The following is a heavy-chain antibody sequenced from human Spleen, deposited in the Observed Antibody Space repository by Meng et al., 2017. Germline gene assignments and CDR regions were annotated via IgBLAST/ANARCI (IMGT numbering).Heavy chain of an antibody. CDR3: ARVLGYGSGSYFTHPLLNTYYYYGMDV. V-gene: IGHV4-34*01. Sequence: GSLRLSCAVYGGSFSGYYWSWIRQPPGKGLEWIGEINHSGSTYYNPSLKSRVTISVDTSKNQFSLKLSSVTAADTAVYYCARVLGYGSGSYFTHPLLNTYYYYGMDVWGQGTTVTVSS. CDR1: GGSFSGYY. J-gene: IGHJ6*02. CDR2: INHSGST. D-gene: IGHD3-10*01.